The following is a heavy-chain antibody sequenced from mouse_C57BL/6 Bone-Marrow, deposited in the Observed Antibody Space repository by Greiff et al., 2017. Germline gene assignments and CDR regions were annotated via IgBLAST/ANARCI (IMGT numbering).Heavy chain of an antibody. Sequence: VQLQQSGAELAKPGASVKLSCKASGYTFTSYWMHWVKQRPGQGLEWIGYINPSSGYTKYNQKFKDKATLTADKSSSTAYMQLSRLTYEDSAVYYCAREGAITTVVAPYYYAMDYWGQGTSVTVSS. CDR2: INPSSGYT. CDR3: AREGAITTVVAPYYYAMDY. D-gene: IGHD1-1*01. J-gene: IGHJ4*01. CDR1: GYTFTSYW. V-gene: IGHV1-7*01.